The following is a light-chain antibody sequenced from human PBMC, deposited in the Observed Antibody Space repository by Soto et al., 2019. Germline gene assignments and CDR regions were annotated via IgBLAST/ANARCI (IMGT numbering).Light chain of an antibody. CDR1: SSDIGGYNY. CDR3: SSYTSSSTLV. V-gene: IGLV2-14*03. Sequence: QSALTQPASVSGSPGQSITISCPGTSSDIGGYNYVFWYQHYPGKAPKLMIYDVSNRPSGVSNRFSGSKSGNTASLTISGLQAEDEADDYCSSYTSSSTLVFGGGTKLTVL. J-gene: IGLJ2*01. CDR2: DVS.